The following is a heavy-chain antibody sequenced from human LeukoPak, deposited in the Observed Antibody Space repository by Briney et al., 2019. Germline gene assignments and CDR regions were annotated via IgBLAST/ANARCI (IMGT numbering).Heavy chain of an antibody. J-gene: IGHJ6*02. D-gene: IGHD6-19*01. V-gene: IGHV4-59*01. CDR1: GASISNYY. CDR3: AGDQWGMDV. Sequence: SETLSLTCTVSGASISNYYRSWIRQPPGKGLEWIGYIYYSGSTNYNPSLKSRVTISVDTSKNQVSLKLSSVTAADTAVYYCAGDQWGMDVWGQGTTVTVSS. CDR2: IYYSGST.